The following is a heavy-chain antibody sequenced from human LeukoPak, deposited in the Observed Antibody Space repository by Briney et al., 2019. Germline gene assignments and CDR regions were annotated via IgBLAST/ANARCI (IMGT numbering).Heavy chain of an antibody. CDR2: ISTSGKTI. CDR3: ARISRANYDH. V-gene: IGHV3-48*03. J-gene: IGHJ5*02. D-gene: IGHD4/OR15-4a*01. CDR1: GFTFSGYE. Sequence: GGSLRLSCAASGFTFSGYEMNWVRQAPGKGLEWISYISTSGKTIYYADSVKGRFTISRDNAKNSLFLQMNSLTTEDTAVYYCARISRANYDHWGQGTLVTVSP.